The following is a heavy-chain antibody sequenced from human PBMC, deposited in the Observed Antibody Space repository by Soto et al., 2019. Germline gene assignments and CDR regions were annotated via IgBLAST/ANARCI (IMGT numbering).Heavy chain of an antibody. CDR1: GGSISSGDYY. V-gene: IGHV4-30-4*01. CDR2: IYYSGGT. J-gene: IGHJ4*02. Sequence: QVQLQESGPGLVKPSQTLSLTCTVSGGSISSGDYYWSWIRQPPGKVLEWIGYIYYSGGTYYNPSLKSRVTISVDTSKNQFSLKLSSLTAADTAVYYCARVERWLQRCFDYWGQGTLVTVSS. D-gene: IGHD5-12*01. CDR3: ARVERWLQRCFDY.